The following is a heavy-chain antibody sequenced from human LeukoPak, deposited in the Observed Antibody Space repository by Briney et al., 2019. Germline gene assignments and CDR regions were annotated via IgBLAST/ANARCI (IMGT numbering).Heavy chain of an antibody. J-gene: IGHJ4*02. CDR2: INPVDSDT. CDR3: AYGKYYFDY. D-gene: IGHD3-16*01. Sequence: GESLKISCKASGYGFSTYWIAWVRQMPGKGLEWIGIINPVDSDTRYSPSFQGQVTISADKSISTAYLQWSSLRASDTAIYFCAYGKYYFDYWGQGTLVTVSS. V-gene: IGHV5-51*01. CDR1: GYGFSTYW.